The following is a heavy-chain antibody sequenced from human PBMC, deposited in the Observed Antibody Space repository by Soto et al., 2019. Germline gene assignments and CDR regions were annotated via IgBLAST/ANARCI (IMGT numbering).Heavy chain of an antibody. CDR1: GFTFINYA. D-gene: IGHD1-1*01. V-gene: IGHV3-23*01. J-gene: IGHJ4*02. CDR2: ISDTGGDS. CDR3: VRDLYRSATMPGLDQ. Sequence: PGGSLRLSCEASGFTFINYAMSWVRQSPGKGLEWVSSISDTGGDSYYADSMDGRFTVSRDNSKNTLYLQINSLRAEDTAIYYCVRDLYRSATMPGLDQWGKGARVTVSS.